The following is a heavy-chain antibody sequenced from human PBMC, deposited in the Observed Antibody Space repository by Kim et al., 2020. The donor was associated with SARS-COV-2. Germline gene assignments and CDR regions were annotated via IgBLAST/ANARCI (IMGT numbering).Heavy chain of an antibody. CDR3: AKKGGSGTSPIAFDI. CDR2: ISWNSGSM. J-gene: IGHJ3*02. D-gene: IGHD3-16*01. Sequence: GGSLRLSCAASGFTFDDHAMHWVRQAPGKGLEWVSGISWNSGSMAYADSVKGRFTISRDNEKNSLYLQMNSLRPEDTALYYCAKKGGSGTSPIAFDIWGQGTLVTVSS. V-gene: IGHV3-9*01. CDR1: GFTFDDHA.